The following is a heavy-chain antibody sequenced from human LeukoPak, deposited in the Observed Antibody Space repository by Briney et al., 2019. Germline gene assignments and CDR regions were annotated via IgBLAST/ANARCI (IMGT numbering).Heavy chain of an antibody. CDR1: GGSISSGNYY. J-gene: IGHJ5*02. CDR2: IYTSRST. D-gene: IGHD3-22*01. V-gene: IGHV4-61*02. Sequence: SETLSLTCTVSGGSISSGNYYWSWIRQPAGKGLEWIGRIYTSRSTNYNPSLKSRVTISVDTSKNQFSLKLSSVTAANTAVYYCASSNVYYYDSNWFDPWGQGALVTVSS. CDR3: ASSNVYYYDSNWFDP.